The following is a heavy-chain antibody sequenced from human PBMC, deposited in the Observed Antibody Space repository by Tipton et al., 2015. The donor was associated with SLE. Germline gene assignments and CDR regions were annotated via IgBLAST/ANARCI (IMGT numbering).Heavy chain of an antibody. CDR2: IYYSGST. D-gene: IGHD6-13*01. Sequence: TLSLTCTVSGGSLSSGGYYWSWIRQHPGKGLEWIGYIYYSGSTNYNPSLKSRVTISVDTSKNQFSLKLSSVTAADTAVYFCARRGGPHRGRQLVPFYYYMDVWGKGTTVTVSS. V-gene: IGHV4-31*03. CDR1: GGSLSSGGYY. J-gene: IGHJ6*03. CDR3: ARRGGPHRGRQLVPFYYYMDV.